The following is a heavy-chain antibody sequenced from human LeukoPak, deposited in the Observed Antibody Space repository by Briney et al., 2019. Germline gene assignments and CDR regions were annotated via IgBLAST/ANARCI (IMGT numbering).Heavy chain of an antibody. J-gene: IGHJ4*02. Sequence: GGSLRLSCAASGFSFSSYSMNWVRQAPGKGLEWVSYISSSNSSIYYAGSVKGRFTISRDNAKNSLYLQMNSLRVEDTAVYYCARANPRDYWGQGTLVTVSS. CDR3: ARANPRDY. D-gene: IGHD1-14*01. V-gene: IGHV3-48*01. CDR2: ISSSNSSI. CDR1: GFSFSSYS.